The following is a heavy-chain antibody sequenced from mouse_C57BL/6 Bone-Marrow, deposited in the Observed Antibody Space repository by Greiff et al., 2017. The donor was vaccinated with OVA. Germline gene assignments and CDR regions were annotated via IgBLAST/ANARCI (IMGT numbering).Heavy chain of an antibody. D-gene: IGHD1-1*01. V-gene: IGHV5-6*01. J-gene: IGHJ2*01. CDR3: ARPLFTTVVVPFDY. Sequence: EVHLVESGGDLVKPGGSLKLSCAASGFTFSSYGMSWVRQTPDKRLEWVATISSGGSYTYYPDSVKGRFTISRDNAKNTLYLQMSSLKSEDTAMYYCARPLFTTVVVPFDYWGQGTTLTVSS. CDR2: ISSGGSYT. CDR1: GFTFSSYG.